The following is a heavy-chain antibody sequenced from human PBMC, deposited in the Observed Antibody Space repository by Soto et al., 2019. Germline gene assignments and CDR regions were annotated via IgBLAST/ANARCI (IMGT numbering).Heavy chain of an antibody. J-gene: IGHJ3*02. CDR1: GGTFSSYA. CDR3: ARDLGIALLGAFDI. V-gene: IGHV1-69*01. CDR2: IIPIFGTA. D-gene: IGHD6-13*01. Sequence: QVQLVQSGAEVKKPGSSVKVSCKASGGTFSSYAISWVRQAPGQGLEWMGGIIPIFGTANYAQQFQGRVMITADESTSTAYMELSSLRSEDTDVYYCARDLGIALLGAFDIWGQGTMVTVSS.